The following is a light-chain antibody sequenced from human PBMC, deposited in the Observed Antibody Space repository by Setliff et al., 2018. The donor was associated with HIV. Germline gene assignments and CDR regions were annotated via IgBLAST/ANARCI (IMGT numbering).Light chain of an antibody. Sequence: QSALAQPASVSGSPGQSITISCIGSRSDIGTYNYVSWYQQHPGRAPKLLIYDVSRRPSGVSDRFSGSKSGNSASLTISGLQAEDEADYYCCSYTSYSTLYVFGGGTKVTVL. CDR2: DVS. J-gene: IGLJ1*01. CDR1: RSDIGTYNY. V-gene: IGLV2-14*01. CDR3: CSYTSYSTLYV.